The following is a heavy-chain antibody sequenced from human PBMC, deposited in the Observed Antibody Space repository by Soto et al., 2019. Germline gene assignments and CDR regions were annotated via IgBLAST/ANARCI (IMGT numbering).Heavy chain of an antibody. D-gene: IGHD5-18*01. Sequence: SETLSLTCTVSGGSISSSSYYWGWIRQPPGKGLEWIGSIYYSGSTYYNPSLKSRVTISVDTSKNQFSLKLSSVTAADTAVYYCARLVRQLWSTINWFDPWGQGTLVTVS. CDR2: IYYSGST. CDR1: GGSISSSSYY. CDR3: ARLVRQLWSTINWFDP. J-gene: IGHJ5*02. V-gene: IGHV4-39*01.